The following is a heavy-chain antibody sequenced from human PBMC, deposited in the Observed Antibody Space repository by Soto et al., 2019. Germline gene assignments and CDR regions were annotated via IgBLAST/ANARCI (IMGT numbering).Heavy chain of an antibody. V-gene: IGHV3-11*06. CDR3: VRGGGGGHFDH. J-gene: IGHJ5*02. D-gene: IGHD2-21*01. Sequence: QLQLVESGGGVVQPGKSLRLSCVASGFNLNDVYMSWIRQAPGKGLEWISYISPGSRFREFADSVKGRHTISRDNARNALYLQMTDVRVDDTAVYYCVRGGGGGHFDHWGQGTLVTVSS. CDR2: ISPGSRFR. CDR1: GFNLNDVY.